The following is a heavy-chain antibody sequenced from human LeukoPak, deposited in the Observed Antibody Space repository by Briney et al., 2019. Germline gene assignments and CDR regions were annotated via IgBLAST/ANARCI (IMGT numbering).Heavy chain of an antibody. D-gene: IGHD4-17*01. CDR1: GFTFSSYA. J-gene: IGHJ4*02. V-gene: IGHV3-23*01. Sequence: PGGSLRLSCAASGFTFSSYAMSWVRQAPGKGLEWVSAISGSGGSTYYADSVKGRFTISRDNSKNTLYLQMDSLRAEDTAVYYCAKDLATVTTSAGGDYWGQGTLVTVSS. CDR2: ISGSGGST. CDR3: AKDLATVTTSAGGDY.